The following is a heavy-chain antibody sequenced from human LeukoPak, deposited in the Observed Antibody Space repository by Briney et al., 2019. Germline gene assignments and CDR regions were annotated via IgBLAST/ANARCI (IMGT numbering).Heavy chain of an antibody. D-gene: IGHD4-17*01. Sequence: GGSLRLSCAASGFTFSSYEMNWVRQAPGKGLEWVSYISSSGSTIYYADSVKGRFTISRDNAKNSLYLQMNSLRAEDTAVYYCARSSRSGEYPLFGYWGQGTLVTVSS. CDR3: ARSSRSGEYPLFGY. V-gene: IGHV3-48*03. CDR2: ISSSGSTI. CDR1: GFTFSSYE. J-gene: IGHJ4*02.